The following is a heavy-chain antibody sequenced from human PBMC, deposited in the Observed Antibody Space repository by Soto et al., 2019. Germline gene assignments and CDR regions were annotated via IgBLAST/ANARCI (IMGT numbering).Heavy chain of an antibody. CDR3: ARIRAYFYGLDV. CDR2: ITGTGGNT. J-gene: IGHJ6*02. CDR1: GFTLSTYG. Sequence: EVQLLESGGGLVQPGGSLRLSCAASGFTLSTYGMTWVRQAPGKGLEWVSAITGTGGNTYYVESVKGRFTVSRDNSKNMLYMQVISLRTEDTAVYYCARIRAYFYGLDVWGQGTTVTVSS. V-gene: IGHV3-23*01.